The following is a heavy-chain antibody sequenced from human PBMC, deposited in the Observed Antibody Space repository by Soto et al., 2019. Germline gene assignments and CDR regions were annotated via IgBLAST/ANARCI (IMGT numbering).Heavy chain of an antibody. V-gene: IGHV1-18*04. D-gene: IGHD3-10*01. J-gene: IGHJ3*02. CDR1: GYTFTGYG. CDR3: VRDLVVREIIALKNGFDI. CDR2: ISAYNGNT. Sequence: ASVKVSCKASGYTFTGYGISWVRQAPGQGLEWMGWISAYNGNTNYAQKIQGRVTMTTDTSTSTAYMELRSLRSDDTAVYYCVRDLVVREIIALKNGFDIWGQGTMVTVSS.